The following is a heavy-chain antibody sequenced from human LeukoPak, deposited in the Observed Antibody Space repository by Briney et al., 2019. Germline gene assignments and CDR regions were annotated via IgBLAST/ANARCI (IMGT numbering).Heavy chain of an antibody. Sequence: ASVKVSCKASGYTFTSYYMHWVRQAPGQGLEWMGIINPGGGSTSYAQKFQGRVTMTRDMSTSTVYMELSSLRSEDTAVYYCARQYGDPYYYYYYMDVWGKGTTVTVSS. CDR3: ARQYGDPYYYYYYMDV. CDR2: INPGGGST. D-gene: IGHD4-17*01. CDR1: GYTFTSYY. V-gene: IGHV1-46*01. J-gene: IGHJ6*03.